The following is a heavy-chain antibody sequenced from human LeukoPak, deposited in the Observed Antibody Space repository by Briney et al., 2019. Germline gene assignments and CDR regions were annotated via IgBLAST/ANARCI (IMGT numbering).Heavy chain of an antibody. J-gene: IGHJ6*03. CDR1: GFTITSYF. D-gene: IGHD6-6*01. CDR2: IKQDGSEK. CDR3: ATYHRSSVYYIDA. V-gene: IGHV3-7*01. Sequence: GGSLRLSCVASGFTITSYFMSWVRQAPGKGLEWVANIKQDGSEKYYVDSVKGRFTISRDNAKNSLYLQMNSLGAEDTAVYFCATYHRSSVYYIDAWGKGTTVTVSS.